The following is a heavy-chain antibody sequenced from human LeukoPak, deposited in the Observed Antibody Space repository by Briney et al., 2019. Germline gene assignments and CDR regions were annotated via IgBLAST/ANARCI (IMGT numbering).Heavy chain of an antibody. J-gene: IGHJ6*02. Sequence: GGSLRLSCAASGSTFSSYGMTWVRQAPGKGLEWVSCISGSSGKRYYADSVKGRFTISRDNSKNTLYLQMNSLRAEDTAVYYCARNDFWSGYYSPHYGMDVWGQGTTVTVSS. CDR1: GSTFSSYG. CDR3: ARNDFWSGYYSPHYGMDV. D-gene: IGHD3-3*01. V-gene: IGHV3-23*01. CDR2: ISGSSGKR.